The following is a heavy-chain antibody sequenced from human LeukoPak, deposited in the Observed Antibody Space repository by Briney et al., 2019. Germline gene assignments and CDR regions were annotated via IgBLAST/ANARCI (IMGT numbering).Heavy chain of an antibody. CDR1: GLTFSTYS. V-gene: IGHV3-48*01. CDR3: AREASGYPDY. D-gene: IGHD5-12*01. CDR2: ISSSSNTI. J-gene: IGHJ4*02. Sequence: PGGSLRLSCAASGLTFSTYSMNWVRQAPGKGLEWVSHISSSSNTIYYADSVKGRFTISRDNAKNSLYLQMNSLRAEDTAVYYCAREASGYPDYWGQGTLVTVSS.